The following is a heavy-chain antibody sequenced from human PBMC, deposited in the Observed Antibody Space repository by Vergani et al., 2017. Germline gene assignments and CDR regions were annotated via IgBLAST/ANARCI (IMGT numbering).Heavy chain of an antibody. CDR2: IYYSGST. V-gene: IGHV4-39*01. Sequence: QVQLQQWGAGLLKPSETLSLTCAVYGCSISSSSYYWGWIRQPPGKGLEWIGSIYYSGSTYYNPSLKSRVTISVDTSKNQFSLKLSSVTAADTAVYYCASVLLWFGELLGWFDPWGQGTLVTVSS. CDR1: GCSISSSSYY. CDR3: ASVLLWFGELLGWFDP. J-gene: IGHJ5*02. D-gene: IGHD3-10*01.